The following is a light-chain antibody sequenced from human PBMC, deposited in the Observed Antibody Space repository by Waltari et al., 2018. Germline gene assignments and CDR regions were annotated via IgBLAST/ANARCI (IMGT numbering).Light chain of an antibody. CDR2: QVS. CDR3: MQGTHWPRT. CDR1: QSLLNSGGNTC. Sequence: DVVMSQSPLSLPVTLGQPASIPCRSSQSLLNSGGNTCLNWFQQRPGQSPRRLIYQVSNRVSRGPGIFSVSGSGTDFTLRISRVEADDVGVYYCMQGTHWPRTFGPGTKVEIK. V-gene: IGKV2-30*01. J-gene: IGKJ1*01.